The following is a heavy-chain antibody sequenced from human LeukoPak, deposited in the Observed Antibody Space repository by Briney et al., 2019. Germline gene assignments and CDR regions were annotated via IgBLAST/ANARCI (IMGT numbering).Heavy chain of an antibody. D-gene: IGHD3-3*01. CDR1: GGSFSGYY. J-gene: IGHJ4*02. Sequence: SETLSLTCAVYGGSFSGYYWSWIRQPPGKGLEWIGEINHSGSTNYNPSLKSRVTISVDTSKNQFPLKLSSVTAADAAVYYCARLTSYYDFWSGYYSPDYWGQGTLVTVSS. V-gene: IGHV4-34*01. CDR3: ARLTSYYDFWSGYYSPDY. CDR2: INHSGST.